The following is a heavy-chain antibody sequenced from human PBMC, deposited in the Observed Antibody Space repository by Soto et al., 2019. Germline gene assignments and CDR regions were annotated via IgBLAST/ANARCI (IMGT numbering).Heavy chain of an antibody. Sequence: SETLSLTCTVSGGSIGSSTYYWGWIRQPPGKGLDWIGSIYYSGSTYYNPSLKSRVTISVDTSKNRFSLKLSSVTAADTAVYYCARQPKGSSSSGGGNWFDPWGQGTLVTVSS. CDR1: GGSIGSSTYY. D-gene: IGHD6-6*01. CDR2: IYYSGST. V-gene: IGHV4-39*01. J-gene: IGHJ5*02. CDR3: ARQPKGSSSSGGGNWFDP.